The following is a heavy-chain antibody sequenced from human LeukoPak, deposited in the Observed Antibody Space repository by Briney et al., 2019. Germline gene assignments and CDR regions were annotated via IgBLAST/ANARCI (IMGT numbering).Heavy chain of an antibody. CDR2: INGSSSDT. Sequence: GGSLRLSCAASGFTFSDYYMTWIRQAPGRGLEWISYINGSSSDTKYADSVKGRFTISRDNAKNSVYLLNSLRAEDTAVYYCARRGTTYCTVDSCHPNWFDDWGQGTMVTVSS. V-gene: IGHV3-11*03. J-gene: IGHJ5*02. CDR1: GFTFSDYY. D-gene: IGHD2-15*01. CDR3: ARRGTTYCTVDSCHPNWFDD.